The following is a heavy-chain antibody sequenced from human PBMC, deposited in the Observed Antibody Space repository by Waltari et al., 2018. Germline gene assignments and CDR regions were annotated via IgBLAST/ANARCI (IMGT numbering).Heavy chain of an antibody. D-gene: IGHD2-15*01. V-gene: IGHV4-59*08. CDR1: GGSINHYY. CDR3: ARHDRGGDAFDI. J-gene: IGHJ3*02. Sequence: QVQLQESGPGLVKPSETLSLTCSVSGGSINHYYLSWIRQPPGKGLEWIGYIYYSGSTNYNPSLKSRVTISVDTSKNQFSLKLSSVTAADTAVYYCARHDRGGDAFDIWGQGTMVTVSS. CDR2: IYYSGST.